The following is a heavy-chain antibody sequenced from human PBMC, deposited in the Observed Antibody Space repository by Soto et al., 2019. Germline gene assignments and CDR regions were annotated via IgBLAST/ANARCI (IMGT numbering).Heavy chain of an antibody. CDR2: IYYSGST. V-gene: IGHV4-31*03. CDR3: ARDRDGGTFDI. Sequence: QVQLQESGPGLVKPSQTLSLTCTVSGGSISSSGYYWSWIRQHPGKGLEWIGYIYYSGSTYYNPSLKSRVTISVDTSKNQCSLKLSSVTAADTAVYYCARDRDGGTFDIWGQGTMVTVSS. CDR1: GGSISSSGYY. J-gene: IGHJ3*02. D-gene: IGHD3-16*01.